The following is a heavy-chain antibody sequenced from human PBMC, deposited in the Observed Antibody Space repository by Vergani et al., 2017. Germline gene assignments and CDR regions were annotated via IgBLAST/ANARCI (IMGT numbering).Heavy chain of an antibody. V-gene: IGHV5-51*03. D-gene: IGHD2-8*01. CDR2: IYPGDSNT. CDR3: AETGYCTNGRCQGTNVAFDF. J-gene: IGHJ3*01. CDR1: GYNFISYW. Sequence: EVQLVQSGAEVTKPGESLKISCKGSGYNFISYWIGWVRQMPGKGLEWMVFIYPGDSNTRYSPSFQGQVTVSADKSIITAYLQWNSLKASDSTMYYCAETGYCTNGRCQGTNVAFDFWGQGTMVTVSS.